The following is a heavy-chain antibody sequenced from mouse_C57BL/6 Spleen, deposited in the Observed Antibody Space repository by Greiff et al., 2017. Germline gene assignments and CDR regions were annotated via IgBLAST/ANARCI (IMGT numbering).Heavy chain of an antibody. J-gene: IGHJ2*01. Sequence: EVQVVESGGGLVQPKGSLKLSCAASGFTFNTYAMYWVRQAPGKGLEWVARIRSKSSNYATYYADSVKDRFTISRDDSQSLLYLQMNNLKTEDTAMYYCVREGELRPYVDDWGQGTTLTVSS. D-gene: IGHD3-2*02. CDR1: GFTFNTYA. CDR2: IRSKSSNYAT. V-gene: IGHV10-3*01. CDR3: VREGELRPYVDD.